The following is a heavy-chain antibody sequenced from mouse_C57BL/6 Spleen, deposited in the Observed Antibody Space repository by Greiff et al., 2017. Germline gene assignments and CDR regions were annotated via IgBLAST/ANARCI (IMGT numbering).Heavy chain of an antibody. CDR1: GFTFSSYA. V-gene: IGHV5-9-1*02. J-gene: IGHJ4*01. D-gene: IGHD1-1*01. CDR2: ISSGGDYI. Sequence: EVKLMESGEGLVKPGGSLKLSCAASGFTFSSYAMSWVRQTPEKRLEWVAYISSGGDYIYYADTVKGRFTISRDNARNTLYLQMSSLKSEDTAMYYCTIDYYYGSSYEGGYYAMDYWGQGTSVTVSS. CDR3: TIDYYYGSSYEGGYYAMDY.